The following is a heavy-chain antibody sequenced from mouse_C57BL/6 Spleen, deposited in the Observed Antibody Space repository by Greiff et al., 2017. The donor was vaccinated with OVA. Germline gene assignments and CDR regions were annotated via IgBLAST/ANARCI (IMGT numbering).Heavy chain of an antibody. V-gene: IGHV1-61*01. Sequence: QVQLQQPGAELVRPGSSVKLSCKASGYTFTSYWMDWVKQRPGQGLEWIGNIYPSDSETHYNQKFKDKATLTVDKSSSTAYMQLSSLTSEDSAVYYCARQGDYDLYYYAMDYWGQGTSVTVSS. D-gene: IGHD2-4*01. CDR2: IYPSDSET. J-gene: IGHJ4*01. CDR1: GYTFTSYW. CDR3: ARQGDYDLYYYAMDY.